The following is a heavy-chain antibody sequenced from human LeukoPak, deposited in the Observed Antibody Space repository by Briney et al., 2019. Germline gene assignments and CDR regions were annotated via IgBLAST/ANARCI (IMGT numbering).Heavy chain of an antibody. V-gene: IGHV1-2*02. D-gene: IGHD3-10*01. Sequence: GASVKVSCKASGFTFSGYYMHWVRQAPGQGLEWMAWISPNSGGTNYVQKFQGRVTVTRDTSISTDYMEINGLTSDDTALYYCARHGLPGPPYGSGSYYNVINQGMDYWGQGTLVTVSS. CDR1: GFTFSGYY. CDR3: ARHGLPGPPYGSGSYYNVINQGMDY. CDR2: ISPNSGGT. J-gene: IGHJ4*02.